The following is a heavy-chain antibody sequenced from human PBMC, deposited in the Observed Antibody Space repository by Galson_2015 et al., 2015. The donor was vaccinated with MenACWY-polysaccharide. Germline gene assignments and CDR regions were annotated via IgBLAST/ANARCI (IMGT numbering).Heavy chain of an antibody. V-gene: IGHV3-74*01. Sequence: SLRLFCAASEFTFSGYWMHWVRQAPGKGLVWVSRINGAGSTTSCADSVKGRFTISRDNAQHMLYLQMNSLRAEDTAVYYCARGGDGYGNFDYWGQGILVTVSS. CDR3: ARGGDGYGNFDY. CDR2: INGAGSTT. CDR1: EFTFSGYW. D-gene: IGHD5-24*01. J-gene: IGHJ4*02.